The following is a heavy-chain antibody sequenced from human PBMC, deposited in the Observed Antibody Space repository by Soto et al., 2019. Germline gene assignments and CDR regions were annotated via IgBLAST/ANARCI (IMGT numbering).Heavy chain of an antibody. J-gene: IGHJ4*02. D-gene: IGHD2-21*01. CDR2: ISGSGGST. CDR3: AKDLVGIRTFDY. Sequence: LSLTCAASGFTFSSYAMSWVRQAPGKGLEWVSAISGSGGSTYYADSVKGRFTISRDNSKNTLYLQMNSLRAEDTAVYYCAKDLVGIRTFDYWGQGTLVTVSS. CDR1: GFTFSSYA. V-gene: IGHV3-23*01.